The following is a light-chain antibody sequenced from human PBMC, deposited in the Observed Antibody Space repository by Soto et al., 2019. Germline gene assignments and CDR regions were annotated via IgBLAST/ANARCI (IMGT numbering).Light chain of an antibody. CDR2: TAS. V-gene: IGKV1-9*01. CDR1: QGISRY. Sequence: DTQLTQSPSFLSASVGARVTITCRASQGISRYLAWYQQKPGKAPKLLIYTASTLQSGVPSRFSGSGSGTECTLTISSLQPEDFATYVWQQLNSYPLTFGGGTKVEIK. CDR3: QQLNSYPLT. J-gene: IGKJ4*01.